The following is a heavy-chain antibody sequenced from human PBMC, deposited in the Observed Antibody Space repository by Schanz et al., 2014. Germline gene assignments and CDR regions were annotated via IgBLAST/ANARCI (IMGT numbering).Heavy chain of an antibody. Sequence: QVQLQQWGAGLLKASETLSLTCAVYGGSSSDCYWSWIRQPPGKGLEWIANIYYSGSTNYNPSLRSRVSMSIGTSKTPFSLRLSSLTAADTAVYYCATWRGDDSGGHGQFDYWGQGALVTVSS. D-gene: IGHD3-22*01. CDR2: IYYSGST. CDR3: ATWRGDDSGGHGQFDY. CDR1: GGSSSDCY. J-gene: IGHJ4*02. V-gene: IGHV4-34*11.